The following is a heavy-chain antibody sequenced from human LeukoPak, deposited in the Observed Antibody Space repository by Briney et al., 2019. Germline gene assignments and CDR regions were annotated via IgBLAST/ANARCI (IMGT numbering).Heavy chain of an antibody. D-gene: IGHD3-22*01. CDR2: INPSGGRT. Sequence: GASVKVSCKASGYTFTSYYMHWVRQAPGQGLEWMGIINPSGGRTSYAQKFQGRVTMTRDTSTSTAYMELSSLRSEDTAVYYCARVYYDSSGYYYAYWFDPWGQGTLVTVSS. V-gene: IGHV1-46*01. J-gene: IGHJ5*02. CDR1: GYTFTSYY. CDR3: ARVYYDSSGYYYAYWFDP.